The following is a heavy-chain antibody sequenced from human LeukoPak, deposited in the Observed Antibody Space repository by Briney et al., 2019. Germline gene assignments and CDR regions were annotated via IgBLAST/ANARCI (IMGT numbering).Heavy chain of an antibody. CDR2: IWYDGSNK. D-gene: IGHD4-17*01. V-gene: IGHV3-33*01. Sequence: GGSLRLSCAASGFTFSSYGMHWVRQAPGKGLEWVAVIWYDGSNKCYADSVKGRFTISRDNSKSTLYLQMNSLRAEDTAVYYCAREAVTRNYFDYWGQGTLVTVSS. J-gene: IGHJ4*02. CDR3: AREAVTRNYFDY. CDR1: GFTFSSYG.